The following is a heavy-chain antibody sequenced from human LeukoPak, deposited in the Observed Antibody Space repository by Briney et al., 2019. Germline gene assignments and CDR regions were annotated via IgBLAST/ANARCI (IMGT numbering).Heavy chain of an antibody. CDR1: GGSFSGYH. CDR3: ARESPGIAAATD. J-gene: IGHJ4*02. D-gene: IGHD6-13*01. Sequence: SETLSLTCAVYGGSFSGYHWSWIRQPPGKGLEWIGEINHSGSTNYNPSLKSRVTISVDTSKNQFSLKLSSVTAADTAVYYCARESPGIAAATDWGQGTLVTVSS. V-gene: IGHV4-34*01. CDR2: INHSGST.